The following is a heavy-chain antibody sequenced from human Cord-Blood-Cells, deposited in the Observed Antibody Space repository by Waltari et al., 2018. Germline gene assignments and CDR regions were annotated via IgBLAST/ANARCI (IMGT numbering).Heavy chain of an antibody. CDR1: GGSISSSSYY. D-gene: IGHD6-19*01. CDR2: IYYSVST. CDR3: ANRIAVAGTAFDI. J-gene: IGHJ3*02. V-gene: IGHV4-39*01. Sequence: QLQLQESGPGLVKPSETLSLTCTVSGGSISSSSYYWGWIRQPPGKGLEWIGSIYYSVSTYYNPSLKSRVTISVDTSKNQFSLKLSSVTAADTAVYYCANRIAVAGTAFDIWGQGTMVTVSS.